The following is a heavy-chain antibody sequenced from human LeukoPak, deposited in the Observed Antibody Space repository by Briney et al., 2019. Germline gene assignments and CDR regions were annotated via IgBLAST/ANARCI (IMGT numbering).Heavy chain of an antibody. J-gene: IGHJ4*02. CDR3: ARGFSGGSDYYFDY. CDR1: GHTFTSYV. D-gene: IGHD2-15*01. Sequence: ASVKVSCKASGHTFTSYVISWVRQAPGQGLEWMGWISAYNGNTNYAQNRQGRVTLTTDTSTSTAYMELRSLSSHDPAVYYSARGFSGGSDYYFDYWGQGPLVTVSS. CDR2: ISAYNGNT. V-gene: IGHV1-18*01.